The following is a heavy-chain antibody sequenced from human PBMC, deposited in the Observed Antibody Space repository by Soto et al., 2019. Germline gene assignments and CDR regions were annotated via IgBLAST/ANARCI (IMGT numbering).Heavy chain of an antibody. CDR2: IYPGDSDT. Sequence: GESLKISCKGSGYSFTSYWIGWVRQMPGKGLEWMGIIYPGDSDTRYSPSFQGQVTISADKSISTAYLQWSSLKASDTAMYYCARSGCSYGSGSYDLPCYYYYYYMDVWGKGTTVTVSS. CDR3: ARSGCSYGSGSYDLPCYYYYYYMDV. CDR1: GYSFTSYW. D-gene: IGHD3-10*01. J-gene: IGHJ6*03. V-gene: IGHV5-51*01.